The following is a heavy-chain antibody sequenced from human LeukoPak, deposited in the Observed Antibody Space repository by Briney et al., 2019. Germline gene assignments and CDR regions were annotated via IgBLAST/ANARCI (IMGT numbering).Heavy chain of an antibody. D-gene: IGHD2-15*01. J-gene: IGHJ4*02. CDR1: GFTFSMYA. V-gene: IGHV3-64D*09. CDR2: ISSNGGRT. CDR3: VKIRDGGFSGFDY. Sequence: PGGSLRLSCSASGFTFSMYAMHGVRQAPGQGLEYVSAISSNGGRTYYADSVKGRFTISRDNSENTLYLQVSSLKTEDTGVYYCVKIRDGGFSGFDYWGQGTLVTVSS.